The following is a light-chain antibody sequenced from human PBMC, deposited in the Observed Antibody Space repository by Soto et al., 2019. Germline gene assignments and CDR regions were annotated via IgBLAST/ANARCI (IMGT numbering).Light chain of an antibody. CDR3: QHYNYWPYT. J-gene: IGKJ2*01. CDR2: AAS. CDR1: QSLSSGY. V-gene: IGKV3-20*01. Sequence: EIVLTQSPGTLSLSPGERATLSCRASQSLSSGYLAWYQQKPGQAPRILIYAASSRATGIPDRFSGSGSGTDFTLTIGRLEPEDLAVYYCQHYNYWPYTFGQGTKVDIK.